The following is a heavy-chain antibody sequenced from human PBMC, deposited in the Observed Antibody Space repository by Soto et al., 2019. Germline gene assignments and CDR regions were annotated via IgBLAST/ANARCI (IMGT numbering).Heavy chain of an antibody. CDR1: GGTFSSYA. Sequence: SVTVSCKASGGTFSSYAISWVRQAPGQGLEWMGGIIPIFGTANYAQKFQGRVTITADESTSTAYMELSSLRSEDTAVYYCARVGSRPDYNWFDPWGQGTLVTVSS. D-gene: IGHD2-15*01. J-gene: IGHJ5*02. V-gene: IGHV1-69*13. CDR3: ARVGSRPDYNWFDP. CDR2: IIPIFGTA.